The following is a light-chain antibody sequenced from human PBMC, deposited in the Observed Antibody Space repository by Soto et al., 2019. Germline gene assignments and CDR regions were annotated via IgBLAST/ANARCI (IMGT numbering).Light chain of an antibody. V-gene: IGLV2-14*01. J-gene: IGLJ1*01. CDR2: DVR. CDR1: SRDVGGYNY. Sequence: QSALTQPASVSGSPGQSITISCTGTSRDVGGYNYVSWYQQHSGKAPKLMTYDVRNRPSGVSNRFSGSKSVNTASLTISGLQAEDEADYYCSSYTTISTYVFGTGTKVTVL. CDR3: SSYTTISTYV.